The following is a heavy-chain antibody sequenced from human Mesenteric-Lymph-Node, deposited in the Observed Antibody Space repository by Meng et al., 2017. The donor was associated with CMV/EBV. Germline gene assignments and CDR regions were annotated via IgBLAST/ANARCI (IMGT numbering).Heavy chain of an antibody. CDR3: ARDSGSDY. J-gene: IGHJ4*02. CDR1: GFAFNKSW. V-gene: IGHV3-7*01. Sequence: GESLKISCVGSGFAFNKSWMSWVRQAPGKGPEWVANIKEDGSDKYYMDSVKGRFTISKDNAKNSVYLQMNSLRAEDTAVYYCARDSGSDYWGQGTLVTVSS. CDR2: IKEDGSDK.